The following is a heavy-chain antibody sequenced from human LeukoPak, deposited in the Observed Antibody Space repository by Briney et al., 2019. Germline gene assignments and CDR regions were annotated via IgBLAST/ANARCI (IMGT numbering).Heavy chain of an antibody. D-gene: IGHD3-10*01. CDR2: FYYGEST. Sequence: SETLSLTCTVSRGSIRSYYWRWIRQSPEKGLEWIGSFYYGESTKYNPSLKSRVSISVDTSKTQVSLKLNSINAADTAVYYCASCSGSYYFVSWGQGVLVTVSS. CDR3: ASCSGSYYFVS. J-gene: IGHJ5*01. CDR1: RGSIRSYY. V-gene: IGHV4-59*01.